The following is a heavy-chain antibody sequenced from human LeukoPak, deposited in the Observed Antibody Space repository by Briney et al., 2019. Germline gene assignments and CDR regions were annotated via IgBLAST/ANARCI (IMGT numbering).Heavy chain of an antibody. CDR1: GGSISGSY. V-gene: IGHV4-4*09. Sequence: SETLSLTCTVSGGSISGSYWSWIRQPPGKGLEWIGYIYSSGSTNYNPSLKSRVTIGVDTSRNQFSLKLSSVTAADTAVYYCVRRGGRFDIWGQGTLVTVSS. J-gene: IGHJ5*02. CDR3: VRRGGRFDI. CDR2: IYSSGST.